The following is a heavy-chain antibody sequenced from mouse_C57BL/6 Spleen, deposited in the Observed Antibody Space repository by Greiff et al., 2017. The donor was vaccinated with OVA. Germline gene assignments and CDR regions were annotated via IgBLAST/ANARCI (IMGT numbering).Heavy chain of an antibody. V-gene: IGHV1-52*01. CDR2: IDPSDSET. D-gene: IGHD1-1*01. Sequence: QVQLQQPGAELVRPGSSVKLSCKASGYTFTSYWMHWVKQRPIQGLEWIGNIDPSDSETHYNQKFKDKATLTVDKSSSTAYMQLSRLTSEDSAVYYCARNYGSSLWYFDVWGTGTTVTVSS. CDR1: GYTFTSYW. CDR3: ARNYGSSLWYFDV. J-gene: IGHJ1*03.